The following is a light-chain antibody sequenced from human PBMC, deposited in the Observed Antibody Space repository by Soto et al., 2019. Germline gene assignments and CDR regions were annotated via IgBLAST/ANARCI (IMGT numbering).Light chain of an antibody. J-gene: IGLJ1*01. CDR1: SSDVGGYNY. CDR3: SSYTSSSTPYV. CDR2: DVS. V-gene: IGLV2-14*01. Sequence: QSVLTQPVSVSGSPGQSITISCTGTSSDVGGYNYVSWYQQHPGKAPKLMIYDVSNRPSGVSNRFPGSKSGNTASLTISGLQAEDEADYYCSSYTSSSTPYVFGTGTKVTVL.